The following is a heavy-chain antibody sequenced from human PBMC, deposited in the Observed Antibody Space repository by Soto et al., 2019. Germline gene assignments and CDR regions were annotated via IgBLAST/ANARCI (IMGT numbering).Heavy chain of an antibody. CDR1: GASISDYY. V-gene: IGHV4-4*07. J-gene: IGHJ5*01. CDR3: ARDGEYTSGWYSFDS. Sequence: ETLSLTCTVSGASISDYYWSWIRQPAGQALEWIGRVYVTGTTYFNPSLKSRVTMSVDTSNNQVSLKLSSVTAADSAIYYCARDGEYTSGWYSFDSWGPGTLVTVSS. D-gene: IGHD6-19*01. CDR2: VYVTGTT.